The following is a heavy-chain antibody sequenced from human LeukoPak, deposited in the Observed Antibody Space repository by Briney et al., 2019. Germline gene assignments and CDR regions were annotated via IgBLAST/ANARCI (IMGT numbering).Heavy chain of an antibody. Sequence: PSETLSLTCTVSGGFISSYYWSWIRQPPGKGLEWIGYIYYTGSTNYNPSLRSGVTISVDTSKNQFSLKLSSVTAADTAVYYCARGGDLLFGKYYFDYWGQGTLVTVSS. J-gene: IGHJ4*02. CDR2: IYYTGST. D-gene: IGHD2-21*01. V-gene: IGHV4-59*01. CDR3: ARGGDLLFGKYYFDY. CDR1: GGFISSYY.